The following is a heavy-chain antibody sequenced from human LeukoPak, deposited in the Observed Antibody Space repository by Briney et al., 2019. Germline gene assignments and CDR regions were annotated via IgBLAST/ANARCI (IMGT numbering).Heavy chain of an antibody. Sequence: GGSLRLSCAASGFTFSSYSMNWVRQAPEKGLEWVSYISSSSSTIYYADSVKGRFTISRDNSRNTLYLQMNSLSAEDTAVYYCAKVSGYYDSSGYSDYWGQGTLVTVSS. D-gene: IGHD3-22*01. CDR1: GFTFSSYS. V-gene: IGHV3-48*01. J-gene: IGHJ4*02. CDR2: ISSSSSTI. CDR3: AKVSGYYDSSGYSDY.